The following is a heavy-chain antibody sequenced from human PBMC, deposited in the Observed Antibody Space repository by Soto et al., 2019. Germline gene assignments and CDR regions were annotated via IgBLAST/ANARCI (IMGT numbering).Heavy chain of an antibody. J-gene: IGHJ6*02. CDR3: ASNIGKTGTPYYYYGMDV. CDR2: ISSSSSYI. Sequence: EVQLVESGGGLVKPGGSLRLSCAASGFTFSSYSMNWVRQAPGKGLEWVSSISSSSSYIYYADSVKGRFTISRDNAKNSLYLQMNSLRAEDTAVYYCASNIGKTGTPYYYYGMDVWGQGTTVTVSS. CDR1: GFTFSSYS. D-gene: IGHD1-1*01. V-gene: IGHV3-21*01.